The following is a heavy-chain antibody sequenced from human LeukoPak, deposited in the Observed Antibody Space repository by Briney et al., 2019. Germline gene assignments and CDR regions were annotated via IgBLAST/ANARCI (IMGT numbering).Heavy chain of an antibody. J-gene: IGHJ4*02. CDR3: ARHLYGDSIDY. Sequence: PSETLSLTCTVSGGSISSYYWSWIRQPPGKGQEWIGYIYYSGSTNYNPSLKSRVTISVDTSKNQFSLKLSSVTAADTAVYYCARHLYGDSIDYWGQGTLVTVSS. CDR2: IYYSGST. CDR1: GGSISSYY. D-gene: IGHD4-17*01. V-gene: IGHV4-59*08.